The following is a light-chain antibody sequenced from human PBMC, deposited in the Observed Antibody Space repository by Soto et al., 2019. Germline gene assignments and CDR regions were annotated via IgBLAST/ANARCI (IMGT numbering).Light chain of an antibody. CDR3: QQYSSSRT. V-gene: IGKV3-20*01. CDR2: GGS. Sequence: VLTQSPVTLSLSPGERATLSFRASQSVSSNHLAWYQQKPGQAPRLLIYGGSTRATGIPVRFSGSGSETEFTLTITRLEPEDFAMYYCQQYSSSRTFGQGTKVDIK. J-gene: IGKJ1*01. CDR1: QSVSSNH.